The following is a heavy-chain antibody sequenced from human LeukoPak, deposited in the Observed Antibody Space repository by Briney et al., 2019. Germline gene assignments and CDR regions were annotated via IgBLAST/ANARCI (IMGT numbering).Heavy chain of an antibody. CDR1: GGSFSGYY. J-gene: IGHJ5*02. CDR3: ARGGANYDFWSGYYTDWFDP. V-gene: IGHV4-34*01. Sequence: SETLSLTCAVYGGSFSGYYWSWIRQPPGKGLEWIGEINHSGSTNYNPSLKSRVTISVDTSKNQFSLKLSSVTAADTAVYYCARGGANYDFWSGYYTDWFDPWGQGTLVTVSS. CDR2: INHSGST. D-gene: IGHD3-3*01.